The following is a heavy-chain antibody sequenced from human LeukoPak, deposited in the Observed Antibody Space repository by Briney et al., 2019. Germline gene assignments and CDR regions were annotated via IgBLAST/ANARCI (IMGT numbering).Heavy chain of an antibody. D-gene: IGHD2-2*01. V-gene: IGHV4-34*01. CDR1: GGSFSGYY. Sequence: PSETLSLTCAVYGGSFSGYYWSWLRQPPGKGLEWIGEIKHSGSTNYNPSLKSRVPISVDTSKKQFFLEISPVTSADTAVYYCARLPFGRTRFDPWGQGTLVTVSS. CDR2: IKHSGST. J-gene: IGHJ5*02. CDR3: ARLPFGRTRFDP.